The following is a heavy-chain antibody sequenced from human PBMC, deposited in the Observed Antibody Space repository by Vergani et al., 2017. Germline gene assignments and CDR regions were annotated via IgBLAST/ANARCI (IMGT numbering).Heavy chain of an antibody. J-gene: IGHJ6*02. D-gene: IGHD6-13*01. CDR2: IIPILGIA. Sequence: QVQLVQSGAEVKKPGSSVKVSCKASGGTFSSYTISWVRQAPGQGLEWMGRIIPILGIANYAQKFQGRVTITADKSTSTAYMELSSLRSEDTAVYYCARDYGRIAAAGTLVNGMYVWGQGP. CDR3: ARDYGRIAAAGTLVNGMYV. V-gene: IGHV1-69*08. CDR1: GGTFSSYT.